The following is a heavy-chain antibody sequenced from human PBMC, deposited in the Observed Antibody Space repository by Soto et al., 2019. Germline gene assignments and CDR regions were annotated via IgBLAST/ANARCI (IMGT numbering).Heavy chain of an antibody. J-gene: IGHJ4*02. CDR3: ARDGLEYCTTGVCYTAPDY. CDR2: IYYSGST. CDR1: GGSISSGGYY. V-gene: IGHV4-31*03. Sequence: SETLSLTCTVSGGSISSGGYYWSWIRQHPGKGLEWIGYIYYSGSTYYNPSLKSRVTISVDTSKNQFSLKLSSVTAADTAVYYCARDGLEYCTTGVCYTAPDYWGQGTLVTVSS. D-gene: IGHD2-8*01.